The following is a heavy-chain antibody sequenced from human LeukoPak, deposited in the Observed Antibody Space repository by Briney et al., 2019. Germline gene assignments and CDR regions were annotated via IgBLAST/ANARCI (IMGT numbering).Heavy chain of an antibody. CDR2: VYYTGST. D-gene: IGHD6-6*01. CDR1: GGSISAYY. J-gene: IGHJ4*02. V-gene: IGHV4-59*08. Sequence: PSETLSLTCTISGGSISAYYWSWLRQPPGKGLEWIGYVYYTGSTNYNPSLKSRVTIALDTSKKQFSLRLNSVTAADTAVYYCAGQPLSSSILWLAFDSWGRGTLVTVSS. CDR3: AGQPLSSSILWLAFDS.